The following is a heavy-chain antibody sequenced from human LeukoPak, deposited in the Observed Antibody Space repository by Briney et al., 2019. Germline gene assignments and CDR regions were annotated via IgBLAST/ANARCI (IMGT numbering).Heavy chain of an antibody. CDR2: IHHSGAT. D-gene: IGHD1-1*01. J-gene: IGHJ2*01. V-gene: IGHV4-34*01. Sequence: SQTLSLTCAVYGPSVSSHYWSCTRHPPRKGLEWIGEIHHSGATSYNPSLKSRVTISLDMSKNQISLKLRSVTAADTAVYFCARGILDVSYFDLWGRGTLVTVSS. CDR3: ARGILDVSYFDL. CDR1: GPSVSSHY.